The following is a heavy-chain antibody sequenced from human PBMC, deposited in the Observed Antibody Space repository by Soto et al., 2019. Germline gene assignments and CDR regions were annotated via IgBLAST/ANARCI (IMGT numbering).Heavy chain of an antibody. CDR1: GFTFSSHG. CDR2: ISGNGDAT. V-gene: IGHV3-23*01. D-gene: IGHD2-21*02. Sequence: EVQLLESGGGLVQPGGSLRLSCAASGFTFSSHGMSWVRQAPGKGLEWVSTISGNGDATYYADSVKGRFTISRDNSKNTLYLQMTSLRADDTAVYYCANQPTRSAYLVTVNGMDLWGQGTTVTVSS. CDR3: ANQPTRSAYLVTVNGMDL. J-gene: IGHJ6*02.